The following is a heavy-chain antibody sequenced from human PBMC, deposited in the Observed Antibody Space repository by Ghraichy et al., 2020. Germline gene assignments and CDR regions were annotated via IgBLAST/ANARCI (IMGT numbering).Heavy chain of an antibody. V-gene: IGHV4-38-2*02. J-gene: IGHJ4*02. CDR1: GYSISSGYY. CDR2: IYHSGST. D-gene: IGHD5-12*01. CDR3: ARDRLSGYDS. Sequence: SETLSLTCTVSGYSISSGYYWGWIRQPPGKGLEWIGSIYHSGSTYYNPSLKSRVTISVDTSKNQFSLKLSSVTAADTAVYYCARDRLSGYDSWGQGTLVTVSS.